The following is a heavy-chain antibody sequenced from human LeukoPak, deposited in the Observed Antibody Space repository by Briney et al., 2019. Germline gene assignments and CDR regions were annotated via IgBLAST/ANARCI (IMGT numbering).Heavy chain of an antibody. J-gene: IGHJ6*03. V-gene: IGHV4-61*02. CDR2: IYTSGST. CDR3: ARCDRSSDYYYYYMDV. CDR1: GGSISSGSYY. Sequence: SQTLSLTCTVSGGSISSGSYYWSWIRQPAGKGLEWIGRIYTSGSTNYNPSLKSRVTISVDTSKNQFSLKLSSVTAADTAVYYCARCDRSSDYYYYYMDVWGKGTTVTVSS.